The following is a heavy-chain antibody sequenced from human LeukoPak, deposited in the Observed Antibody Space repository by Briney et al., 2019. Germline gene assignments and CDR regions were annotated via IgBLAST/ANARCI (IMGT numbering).Heavy chain of an antibody. J-gene: IGHJ4*02. Sequence: SETLSLTRAVSGGSFSGYYWSWIRQPPGKGLEWIGEINHGGSTNYNPSLKSRVTISVDTSKNQFSLKLSSVTAADTAVYYCAQRYSSSFNFDYWGRGTLVTVSS. CDR2: INHGGST. D-gene: IGHD6-13*01. CDR3: AQRYSSSFNFDY. CDR1: GGSFSGYY. V-gene: IGHV4-34*01.